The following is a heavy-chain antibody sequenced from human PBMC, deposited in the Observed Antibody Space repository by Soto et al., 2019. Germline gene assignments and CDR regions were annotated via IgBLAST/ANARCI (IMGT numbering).Heavy chain of an antibody. CDR3: ARTGSQKSTGFDY. Sequence: PSETLSLTCTVSGGSISSYYWNWIRQPPGKGLEWIGYISYSGSTNYNPSLRSRVTTSLDTSKKQFSLKLSSVTAADTAVYYCARTGSQKSTGFDYWGQGTLITVSS. J-gene: IGHJ4*02. V-gene: IGHV4-59*01. D-gene: IGHD1-1*01. CDR2: ISYSGST. CDR1: GGSISSYY.